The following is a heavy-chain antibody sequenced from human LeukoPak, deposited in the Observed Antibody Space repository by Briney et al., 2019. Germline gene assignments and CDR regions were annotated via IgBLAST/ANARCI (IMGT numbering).Heavy chain of an antibody. CDR3: ATDRSSSPVRSPFDY. Sequence: ASVKVSCKVSGYTFTDYYMHWVQKAPGKELEWMVLVDPEDGETIYAEKFQGRVTITADTSTDTAYMELSSLRSEDTAVYYCATDRSSSPVRSPFDYWGQGTLVTVSS. CDR2: VDPEDGET. CDR1: GYTFTDYY. V-gene: IGHV1-69-2*01. D-gene: IGHD6-6*01. J-gene: IGHJ4*02.